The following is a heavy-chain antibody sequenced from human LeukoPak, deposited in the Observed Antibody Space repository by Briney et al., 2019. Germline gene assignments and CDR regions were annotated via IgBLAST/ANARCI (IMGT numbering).Heavy chain of an antibody. CDR3: ARVQRQKFRHIVVVTALYYYMDV. Sequence: PSETLSLTCTVSGSSISSDYYWGWIRQPPGKGLEWIGSIYHSGSTYYNPSLKSRVTISVDTSKNQSSLKLSSVTAADTAVYYCARVQRQKFRHIVVVTALYYYMDVWGKGTTVTVSS. CDR2: IYHSGST. V-gene: IGHV4-38-2*02. CDR1: GSSISSDYY. D-gene: IGHD2-21*02. J-gene: IGHJ6*03.